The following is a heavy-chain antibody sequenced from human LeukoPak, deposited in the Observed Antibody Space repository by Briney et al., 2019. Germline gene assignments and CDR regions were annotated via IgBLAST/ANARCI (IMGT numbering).Heavy chain of an antibody. Sequence: GGSLRLSCAASGFTFSSYAMSWVRQAPGKGLEWVSAISGSGGSTNYADSVKGRFTISRDNSKNTLYLQMNSLRAEDTAVYYCAKDHLPVAVVTAEWFDPWGQGTLVTVSS. J-gene: IGHJ5*02. CDR3: AKDHLPVAVVTAEWFDP. D-gene: IGHD2-21*02. CDR1: GFTFSSYA. V-gene: IGHV3-23*01. CDR2: ISGSGGST.